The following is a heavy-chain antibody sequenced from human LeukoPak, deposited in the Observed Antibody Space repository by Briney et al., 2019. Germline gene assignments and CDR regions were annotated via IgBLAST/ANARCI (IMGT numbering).Heavy chain of an antibody. V-gene: IGHV1-46*01. J-gene: IGHJ4*02. CDR3: ATVDY. Sequence: VASVKVSCKVSGYTLTELSMHWVRQAPGKGLEWMGRINPTGGGTGYAQKFQGRVTMTRDMSTSTDYMELSSLRSEDTAVYYCATVDYWGQGTLVTVSS. CDR2: INPTGGGT. CDR1: GYTLTELS.